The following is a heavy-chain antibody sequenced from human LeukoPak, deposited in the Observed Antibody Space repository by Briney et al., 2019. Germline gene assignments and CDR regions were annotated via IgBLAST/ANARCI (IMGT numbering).Heavy chain of an antibody. J-gene: IGHJ4*02. CDR2: ISSSSSYI. CDR1: GFTFSSYS. Sequence: GGPLRLSCAASGFTFSSYSMNWVRQAPGKGLEWVSSISSSSSYIYYADSVKGRFTISRDNAKNSLYLQMNSLRAEDTAVYYCARYDLWSGYYTPPFDYWGQGTLVTVSS. V-gene: IGHV3-21*01. D-gene: IGHD3-3*01. CDR3: ARYDLWSGYYTPPFDY.